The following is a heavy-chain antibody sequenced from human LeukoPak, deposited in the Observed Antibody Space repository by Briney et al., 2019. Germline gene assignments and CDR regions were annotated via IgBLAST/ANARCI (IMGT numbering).Heavy chain of an antibody. Sequence: PGGSLRLSCAASGFTFSSYAMSWVRQAPGKGLEWVSAISGSGGSTYYADSVKGRFTISRDNSKNTLYLQMNSLRAEDTAVYYCARGYCSSSRCSADYWGQGTLVTVSS. D-gene: IGHD2-2*01. V-gene: IGHV3-23*01. J-gene: IGHJ4*02. CDR3: ARGYCSSSRCSADY. CDR1: GFTFSSYA. CDR2: ISGSGGST.